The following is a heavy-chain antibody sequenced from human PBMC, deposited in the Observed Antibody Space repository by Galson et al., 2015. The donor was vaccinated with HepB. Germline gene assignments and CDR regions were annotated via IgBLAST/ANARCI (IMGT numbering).Heavy chain of an antibody. CDR1: GYTFTTYA. V-gene: IGHV1-3*01. Sequence: SVKVSCKASGYTFTTYAIHWVRQAPGQRLEWMGWINAGNGNTKYSQKFQGRVTLTRDTSASTAYMQLSSLKSEDTAVFYCARSYYESSGGDYWGQGTLVTVSS. CDR2: INAGNGNT. J-gene: IGHJ4*02. CDR3: ARSYYESSGGDY. D-gene: IGHD3-22*01.